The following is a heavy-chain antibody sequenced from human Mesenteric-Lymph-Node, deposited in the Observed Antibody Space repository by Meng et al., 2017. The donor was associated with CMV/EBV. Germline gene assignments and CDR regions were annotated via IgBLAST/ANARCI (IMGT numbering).Heavy chain of an antibody. CDR2: IYSGGST. D-gene: IGHD1-1*01. J-gene: IGHJ4*02. V-gene: IGHV3-53*01. CDR3: TGSSAPYYFDY. CDR1: GFTVSSNY. Sequence: GESLKISCAASGFTVSSNYMSWARQAPGKGLEWVSVIYSGGSTYYADSVRGRFTISRDNSKNTLYLQMNSLRAEDTALYYCTGSSAPYYFDYWGQGTLVTVSS.